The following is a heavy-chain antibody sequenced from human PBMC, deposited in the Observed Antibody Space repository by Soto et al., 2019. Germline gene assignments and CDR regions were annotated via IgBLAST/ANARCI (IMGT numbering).Heavy chain of an antibody. V-gene: IGHV3-23*01. CDR3: AKNQGVELVPLATVDWFDP. D-gene: IGHD1-26*01. Sequence: PGGSLRLSCAASGFTFESFGMSWVRQAPGKGLEWISSISGSGLNKYYADSVKGRFTISRDNSKNTVYLELSNLRAEDTAVYHCAKNQGVELVPLATVDWFDPWGQGSVVTVSS. CDR1: GFTFESFG. CDR2: ISGSGLNK. J-gene: IGHJ5*02.